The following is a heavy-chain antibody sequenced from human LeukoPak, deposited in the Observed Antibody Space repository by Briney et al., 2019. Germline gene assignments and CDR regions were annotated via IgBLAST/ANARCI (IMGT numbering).Heavy chain of an antibody. CDR1: GYTFTTYG. CDR2: VSTYNGNT. V-gene: IGHV1-18*01. D-gene: IGHD1-14*01. J-gene: IGHJ4*02. Sequence: ASVKVLCKASGYTFTTYGLSWVRQAPGQGLEWMGWVSTYNGNTNYAQKLRGRVIMTTDASTSTAFVELWSLTSDDTAVYYCTRDRHYKFDYWGQGTLVTVSS. CDR3: TRDRHYKFDY.